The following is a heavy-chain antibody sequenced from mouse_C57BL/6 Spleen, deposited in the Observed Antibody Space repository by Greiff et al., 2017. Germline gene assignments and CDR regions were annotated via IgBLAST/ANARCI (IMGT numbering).Heavy chain of an antibody. D-gene: IGHD1-1*01. CDR2: IYPGSGNT. CDR1: GYTFTDYY. CDR3: AREEGNYGSSPWYFDV. Sequence: QLQQSGPELVKPGASVKISCKASGYTFTDYYINWVKQRPGQGLEWIGWIYPGSGNTKYNEKFKGKATLTVDTSSSTAYMQLSSLTSEDSAVYFCAREEGNYGSSPWYFDVWGTGTTVTVSS. J-gene: IGHJ1*03. V-gene: IGHV1-84*01.